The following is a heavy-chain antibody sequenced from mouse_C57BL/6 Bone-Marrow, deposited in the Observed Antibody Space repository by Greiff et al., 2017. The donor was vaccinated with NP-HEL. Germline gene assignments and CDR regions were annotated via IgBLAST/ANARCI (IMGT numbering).Heavy chain of an antibody. Sequence: QVTLKESGPGILQSSQTLSLTCSFSGFSLSTSGMGVSWIRQPSGKGLEWLAHIYWDDDKRYNPSLKSRLIISKDTSRNQVFLTITSVDTADTATYYCAQGYGYADVYFDYWGQGTTLTVSS. CDR1: GFSLSTSGMG. J-gene: IGHJ2*01. V-gene: IGHV8-12*01. CDR2: IYWDDDK. CDR3: AQGYGYADVYFDY. D-gene: IGHD2-2*01.